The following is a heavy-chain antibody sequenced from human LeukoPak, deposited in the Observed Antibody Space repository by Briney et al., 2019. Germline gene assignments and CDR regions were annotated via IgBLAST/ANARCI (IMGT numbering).Heavy chain of an antibody. J-gene: IGHJ4*02. D-gene: IGHD4-23*01. CDR3: ARDRDYGGTRIDDY. CDR1: GYTFTSYG. V-gene: IGHV1-18*01. Sequence: ASVKVSCKASGYTFTSYGISWVRQDPGQGLEWMGWISAYNGNTNYARKLQGRVTMTTDTSTSTAYMELRNLRSDDTAVYYCARDRDYGGTRIDDYWGQGTLVTVSS. CDR2: ISAYNGNT.